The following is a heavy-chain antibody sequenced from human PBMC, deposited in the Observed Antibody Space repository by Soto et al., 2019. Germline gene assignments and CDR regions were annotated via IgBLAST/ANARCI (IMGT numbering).Heavy chain of an antibody. Sequence: QVQLVQSGAEVKKPGASVKVSCKASGYTCTSYGISWVRQAPGQGLEWMGWISAYNGNTNYAQKLQGRVTMTTDTSTRTAYMELRSLRSDDTAVYYCAIDDSSSPGNYYYGMDVWGQGTTVTVSS. CDR3: AIDDSSSPGNYYYGMDV. V-gene: IGHV1-18*01. D-gene: IGHD6-6*01. CDR1: GYTCTSYG. CDR2: ISAYNGNT. J-gene: IGHJ6*02.